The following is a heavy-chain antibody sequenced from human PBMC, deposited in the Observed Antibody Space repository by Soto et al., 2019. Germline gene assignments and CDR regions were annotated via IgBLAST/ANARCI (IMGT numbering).Heavy chain of an antibody. CDR2: IYAGDSDT. CDR1: GYSFSNHW. Sequence: PGESLKISCHASGYSFSNHWICWVRQMPGKGLEWMGIIYAGDSDTRYSPSFQGQVTFSVDKSINTAYLQWSSLKASDTAIYYCARLQYAARSPSDYWGQGTLVTVSS. V-gene: IGHV5-51*01. D-gene: IGHD6-6*01. CDR3: ARLQYAARSPSDY. J-gene: IGHJ4*02.